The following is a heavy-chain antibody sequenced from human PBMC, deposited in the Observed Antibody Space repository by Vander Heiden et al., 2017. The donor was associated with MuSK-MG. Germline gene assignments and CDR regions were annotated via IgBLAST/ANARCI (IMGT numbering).Heavy chain of an antibody. CDR1: GFTFSSYG. D-gene: IGHD2-2*01. CDR3: ASQYCSSSSCFLSLLDY. CDR2: ISYDGSNK. Sequence: QVQLVESGGGVVQPGRSLRLSCAASGFTFSSYGRHWFRQARGKGLEWVAVISYDGSNKYYADSVKGRFTISRDNSKNTLYLQMNSLRAEDTAVYYCASQYCSSSSCFLSLLDYWGQGTLVTVSS. J-gene: IGHJ4*02. V-gene: IGHV3-30*03.